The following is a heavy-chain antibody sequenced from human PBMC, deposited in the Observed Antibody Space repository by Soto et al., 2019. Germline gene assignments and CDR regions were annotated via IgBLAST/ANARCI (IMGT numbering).Heavy chain of an antibody. CDR3: ARGYCSGGSCYGYYYYGMDV. D-gene: IGHD2-15*01. J-gene: IGHJ6*02. CDR1: GGTFSSYA. Sequence: QVQLVQSGAEVKKPGSSVKVSCKASGGTFSSYAISWVRQAPGQGLEWMGGIIPIFGTANYAQKFQGTVTIAADKSRSKAAMEMSSLRSEDTAVYYCARGYCSGGSCYGYYYYGMDVLGQGPTVTVSS. CDR2: IIPIFGTA. V-gene: IGHV1-69*06.